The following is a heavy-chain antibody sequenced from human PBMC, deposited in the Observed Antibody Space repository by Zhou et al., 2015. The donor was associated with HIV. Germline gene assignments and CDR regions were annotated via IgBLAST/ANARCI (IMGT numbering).Heavy chain of an antibody. CDR1: GFTFSSYG. V-gene: IGHV3-30*18. D-gene: IGHD6-19*01. J-gene: IGHJ4*02. Sequence: QVQLVESGGGVVQSGRSLRLSCEASGFTFSSYGLHWVRQAPGKGLEWVGFILYDGSNKYYEDSVKGRFTISRDNSKNTLSLQMNSLRAEDTAVYYCAKDRGWLQHDFWGQGILVTVSS. CDR2: ILYDGSNK. CDR3: AKDRGWLQHDF.